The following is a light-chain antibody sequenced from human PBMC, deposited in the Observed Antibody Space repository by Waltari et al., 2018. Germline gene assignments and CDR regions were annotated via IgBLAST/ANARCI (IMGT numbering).Light chain of an antibody. V-gene: IGKV3-15*01. CDR1: QSVSSR. Sequence: ILMTQSPATLSVSPGERATLSCRACQSVSSRVAWYQQKPGQPPRLLFYGASTSATGVPGRFTASGSGTEYALTITSLQPEDSAVYYCQQYDGWPPMYTFGQGSKLEIK. CDR3: QQYDGWPPMYT. J-gene: IGKJ2*01. CDR2: GAS.